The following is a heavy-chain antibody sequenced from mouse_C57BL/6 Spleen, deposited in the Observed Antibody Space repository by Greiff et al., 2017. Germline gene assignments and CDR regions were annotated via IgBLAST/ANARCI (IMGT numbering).Heavy chain of an antibody. CDR2: IRNKANGYTT. Sequence: EVKLVESGGGLVQPGGSLSLSCAASGFTFTDYYMSWVRQPPGKALEWLGFIRNKANGYTTEYSASVKGRFTISRDNSQSILYLQMNALRAEDSATYYCASSSYSNYAMDYWGQGTSVTVSS. CDR3: ASSSYSNYAMDY. V-gene: IGHV7-3*01. D-gene: IGHD2-5*01. J-gene: IGHJ4*01. CDR1: GFTFTDYY.